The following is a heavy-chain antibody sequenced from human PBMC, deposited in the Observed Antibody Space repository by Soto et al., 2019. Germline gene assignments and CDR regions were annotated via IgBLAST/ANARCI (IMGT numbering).Heavy chain of an antibody. CDR1: GGSISSGDYY. CDR2: IYYSGST. V-gene: IGHV4-30-4*01. J-gene: IGHJ4*02. Sequence: SETLSLTCTVSGGSISSGDYYWSWIRQPPGKGLEWIGYIYYSGSTYYNPSLKSRVTISVDTSKNQFSLKLSSVTAADTAVYYCARGSYYYDGSGYYHYGGQGTLATVS. D-gene: IGHD3-22*01. CDR3: ARGSYYYDGSGYYHY.